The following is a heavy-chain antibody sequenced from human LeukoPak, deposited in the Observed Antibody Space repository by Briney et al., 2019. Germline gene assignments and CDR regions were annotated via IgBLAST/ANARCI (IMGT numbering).Heavy chain of an antibody. CDR3: ARVGAYYYDSSGYYHDAFDI. V-gene: IGHV1-69*13. J-gene: IGHJ3*02. D-gene: IGHD3-22*01. CDR1: GGTFSSYA. Sequence: GASVKVSCKASGGTFSSYAISWVRQAPGQGLEWMGGIIPIFGTANYAQKFQGRVTITADESTSTAYMELSSLRSEDTAVYYCARVGAYYYDSSGYYHDAFDIWGQGTMVTVSS. CDR2: IIPIFGTA.